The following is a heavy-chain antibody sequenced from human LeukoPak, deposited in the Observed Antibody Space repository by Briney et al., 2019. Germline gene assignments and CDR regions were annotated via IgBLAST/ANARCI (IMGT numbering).Heavy chain of an antibody. D-gene: IGHD4-17*01. CDR3: ARGASGVYTVTTSWFDP. CDR1: GSTVTAYV. J-gene: IGHJ5*02. CDR2: INTNSGGT. Sequence: ASVKLSGTASGSTVTAYVMHWVRQAPGQGLGRMGWINTNSGGTNYAQKFQGRVTMTRDTSISTAYMELSRLRSDDTAVYYCARGASGVYTVTTSWFDPWGQGTLVTVSS. V-gene: IGHV1-2*02.